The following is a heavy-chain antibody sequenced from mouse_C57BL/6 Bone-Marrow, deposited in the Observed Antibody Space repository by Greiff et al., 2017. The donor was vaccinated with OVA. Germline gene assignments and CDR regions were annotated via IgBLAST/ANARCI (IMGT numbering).Heavy chain of an antibody. Sequence: QVQLQQSGAELVKPGASVKVSCKASGYTFTSYWMHWVKQRPGQGLEWIGRIHPSDSDNNYNQKFKDKARLTVDKSSSTTYKQLRSLTSEDSAVYYCAIAGPTVVPYWYFDVWGTGTTVTVSS. V-gene: IGHV1-74*01. CDR3: AIAGPTVVPYWYFDV. J-gene: IGHJ1*03. CDR2: IHPSDSDN. D-gene: IGHD1-1*01. CDR1: GYTFTSYW.